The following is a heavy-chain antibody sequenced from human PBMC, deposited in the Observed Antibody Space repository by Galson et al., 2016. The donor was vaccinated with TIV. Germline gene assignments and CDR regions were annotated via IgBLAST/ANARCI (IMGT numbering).Heavy chain of an antibody. J-gene: IGHJ4*02. CDR1: GSSFPRYW. V-gene: IGHV5-51*01. CDR2: IYPGDSAT. CDR3: LRSLLDY. Sequence: QSGAEVTKPGESLKISCKGSGSSFPRYWIGWVRQMPGKGLEWMGMIYPGDSATRYSASFRGQVTISVDKSIDTAYLQWSGLRPEDTAVYYCLRSLLDYWGQGTLVIVSS.